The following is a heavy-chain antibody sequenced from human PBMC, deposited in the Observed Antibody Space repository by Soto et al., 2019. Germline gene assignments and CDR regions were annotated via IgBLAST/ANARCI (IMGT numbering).Heavy chain of an antibody. Sequence: ASVKVSCKVSGYTFTGYYMHWVRQAPGQGLEWMGWINPNSGGTNYAQKFQGRVTMTRDTSISTAYMELSRLRSDDTAVYYCARVNVVVVAATREYYFDYRGQVTLVTVSS. V-gene: IGHV1-2*02. CDR3: ARVNVVVVAATREYYFDY. CDR2: INPNSGGT. D-gene: IGHD2-15*01. CDR1: GYTFTGYY. J-gene: IGHJ4*02.